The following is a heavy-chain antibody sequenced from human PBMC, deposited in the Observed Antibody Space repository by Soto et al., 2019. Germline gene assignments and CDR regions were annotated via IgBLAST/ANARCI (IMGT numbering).Heavy chain of an antibody. V-gene: IGHV4-59*01. CDR3: ARDPGSGSYYGWFDP. Sequence: SETLSLTCTVSGGSISRYYWNWIRQPPGKGLEWIGYIYYSGSTNYNPSLKSRVTISVDTSKNQFSLKLSSVTAAGTAVYYCARDPGSGSYYGWFDPWGQGTLVTVSS. CDR2: IYYSGST. D-gene: IGHD3-10*01. CDR1: GGSISRYY. J-gene: IGHJ5*02.